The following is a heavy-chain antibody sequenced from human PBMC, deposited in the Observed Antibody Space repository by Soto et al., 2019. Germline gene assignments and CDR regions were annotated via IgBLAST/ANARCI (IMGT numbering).Heavy chain of an antibody. D-gene: IGHD2-2*01. CDR3: ATPYCSSTSCYPGYFDY. CDR1: GYTFTSYG. J-gene: IGHJ4*02. Sequence: ASVKVSCKASGYTFTSYGISWVRQAPGQGLGWMGGFDPEDGETIYAQKFQGRVTMTEDTSTDTAYMELSSLRSEDTAVYYCATPYCSSTSCYPGYFDYWGQGTLVTVSS. V-gene: IGHV1-24*01. CDR2: FDPEDGET.